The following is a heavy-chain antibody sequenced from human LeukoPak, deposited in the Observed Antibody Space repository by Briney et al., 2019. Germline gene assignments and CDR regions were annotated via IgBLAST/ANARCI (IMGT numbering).Heavy chain of an antibody. J-gene: IGHJ4*02. V-gene: IGHV4-59*08. Sequence: SETLSLTCTVSGGSISSYYWSWIRQPPGKGLEWIGYIHYSGSTNYNPSLKSRVTISVDTSKNQFSLKLSSVTAADTAVYYCAGHGTVTTLDYWGQGTLVTVSS. CDR2: IHYSGST. CDR3: AGHGTVTTLDY. CDR1: GGSISSYY. D-gene: IGHD4-17*01.